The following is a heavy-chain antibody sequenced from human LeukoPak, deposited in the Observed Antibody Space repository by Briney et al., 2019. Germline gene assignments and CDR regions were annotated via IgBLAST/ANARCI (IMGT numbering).Heavy chain of an antibody. Sequence: GGSLRLSCAASGFTFSSYSMNWVRQAPGKGLEWISYISTGGSAIFYAGSVKGRFTISRDNAKNSLFLQMDSLRAEDTAVYYCARGPRINIAAAGTCFDYWGQGTLVTVSS. D-gene: IGHD6-13*01. CDR2: ISTGGSAI. V-gene: IGHV3-48*04. CDR3: ARGPRINIAAAGTCFDY. J-gene: IGHJ4*02. CDR1: GFTFSSYS.